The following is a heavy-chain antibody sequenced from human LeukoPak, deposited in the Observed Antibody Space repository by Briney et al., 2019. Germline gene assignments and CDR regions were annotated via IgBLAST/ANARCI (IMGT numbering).Heavy chain of an antibody. CDR3: AKPLGRYYYYGMDV. CDR2: IKQDGSEK. CDR1: GFTFSSYW. V-gene: IGHV3-7*03. J-gene: IGHJ6*02. Sequence: GGSLRLSCAASGFTFSSYWMSWVRQAPGKGLEWVANIKQDGSEKYYVDSVKGRFTISRDNAKNSLYLQMNSLRAEDTAVYYCAKPLGRYYYYGMDVWGRGTTVTVSS.